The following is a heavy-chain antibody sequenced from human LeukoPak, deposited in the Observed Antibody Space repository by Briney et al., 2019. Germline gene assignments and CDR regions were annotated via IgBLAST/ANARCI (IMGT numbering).Heavy chain of an antibody. J-gene: IGHJ4*02. CDR1: GFTFEDYT. Sequence: GGSLRLSCAASGFTFEDYTMHRVRQGPGKTLEWVSLISWDGTTYYADSLKGRFTISRDNSKNSLYLQMDTLTTDDTAFYYCVKDLSYESSGSVIENWGQGTLVTVSS. V-gene: IGHV3-43*01. D-gene: IGHD3-22*01. CDR3: VKDLSYESSGSVIEN. CDR2: ISWDGTT.